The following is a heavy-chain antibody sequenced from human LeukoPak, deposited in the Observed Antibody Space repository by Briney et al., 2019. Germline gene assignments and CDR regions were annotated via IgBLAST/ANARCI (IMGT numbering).Heavy chain of an antibody. V-gene: IGHV1-69*05. CDR2: IIPIFGTA. D-gene: IGHD6-6*01. J-gene: IGHJ6*03. CDR3: ARDLEYSSPQGDYYYYMDV. Sequence: ASVKVSCKASGGTFSSYAISLVRQAPGQGPEWMGGIIPIFGTANYAQKFQGRVTITTDESTSTAYMELSSLRSEDTAVYYCARDLEYSSPQGDYYYYMDVWGKGTTVTVSS. CDR1: GGTFSSYA.